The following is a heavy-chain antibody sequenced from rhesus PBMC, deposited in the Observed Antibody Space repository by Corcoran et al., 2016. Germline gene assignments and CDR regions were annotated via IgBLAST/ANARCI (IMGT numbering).Heavy chain of an antibody. J-gene: IGHJ4*01. V-gene: IGHV4-106*01. CDR1: GGSISDDYY. Sequence: QVQLQESGPGLVKPSETLSLTCAVSGGSISDDYYWSWIRQPPGKGLEWIGYIYGSGGGTNYNPSLENRVTISIDTSKNQFSLKLSSVTAADTAVYYCARDEGYYNFWTGPGYFDYWGQGVLVTVSS. D-gene: IGHD3-3*01. CDR2: IYGSGGGT. CDR3: ARDEGYYNFWTGPGYFDY.